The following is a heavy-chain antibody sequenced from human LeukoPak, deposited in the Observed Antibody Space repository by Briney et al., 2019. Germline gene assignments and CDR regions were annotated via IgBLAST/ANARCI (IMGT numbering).Heavy chain of an antibody. CDR1: GFTFSSYA. Sequence: PGGSLRLSCAAPGFTFSSYAMSWVRQAPGKGLEWVSATSGSGGSTYYADSVKGRFTISRDNSKNTLYLQMNSLRAEDTAVYYCAKKKGPRGDGDPIDYWGQGTLVTVSS. V-gene: IGHV3-23*01. D-gene: IGHD4-17*01. CDR2: TSGSGGST. J-gene: IGHJ4*02. CDR3: AKKKGPRGDGDPIDY.